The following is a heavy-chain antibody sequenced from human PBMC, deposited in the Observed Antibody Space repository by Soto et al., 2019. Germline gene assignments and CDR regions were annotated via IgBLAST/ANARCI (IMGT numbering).Heavy chain of an antibody. V-gene: IGHV1-8*01. CDR1: GYTFTSYD. D-gene: IGHD3-9*01. J-gene: IGHJ5*02. Sequence: ASVKVSCKASGYTFTSYDINWVRQATGQGLEWMGWMNPNSGNTGYAQKFQGRVTMTRNTSISTAYMELSSLRSEDTAVYYCARAHYDILTGYYNRWFDPWGQGTLVTVSS. CDR3: ARAHYDILTGYYNRWFDP. CDR2: MNPNSGNT.